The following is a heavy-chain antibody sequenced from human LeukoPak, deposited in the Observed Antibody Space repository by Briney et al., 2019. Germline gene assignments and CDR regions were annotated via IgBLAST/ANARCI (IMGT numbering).Heavy chain of an antibody. J-gene: IGHJ4*02. CDR1: GFTFSSYA. CDR2: IWYDGSNK. Sequence: GRSLRLSCAASGFTFSSYAMHWVRQAPGKGLEWVAVIWYDGSNKYYADSVKGRFTISRDNSKNTLYLQMNSLRAEDTAVYYCARDPPQWLVPDYWGQGTLVTVSS. V-gene: IGHV3-30*07. CDR3: ARDPPQWLVPDY. D-gene: IGHD6-19*01.